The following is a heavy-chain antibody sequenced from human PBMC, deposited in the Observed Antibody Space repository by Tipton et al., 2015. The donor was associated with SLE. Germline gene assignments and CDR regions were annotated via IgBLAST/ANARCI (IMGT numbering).Heavy chain of an antibody. CDR2: ISGSGEIT. J-gene: IGHJ3*01. CDR1: GFTFSSYA. D-gene: IGHD3-22*01. CDR3: ARDRADDSRGYHDAFDV. V-gene: IGHV3-23*01. Sequence: SLRLSCAASGFTFSSYAMSWVRQAPGKGLEWVSVISGSGEITYHANSVKGRVTISRDNSKKTLGLHMNSLRAEDTAIYYCARDRADDSRGYHDAFDVWGQGTMVTVSS.